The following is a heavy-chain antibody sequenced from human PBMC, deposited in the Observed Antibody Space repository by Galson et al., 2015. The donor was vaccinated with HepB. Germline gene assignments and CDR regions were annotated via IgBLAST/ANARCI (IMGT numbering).Heavy chain of an antibody. CDR2: ISSSSSTI. D-gene: IGHD5-24*01. CDR3: ASISRDGYIHSQLRAFDI. J-gene: IGHJ3*02. Sequence: SLRLSCAASGFTFSSYSMNWVRQAPGKGLEWVSYISSSSSTIYYADSVKGRFTISRDNAKNSLYLQMNSLRAEDTAVYYCASISRDGYIHSQLRAFDIWGQGTMVTVSS. CDR1: GFTFSSYS. V-gene: IGHV3-48*01.